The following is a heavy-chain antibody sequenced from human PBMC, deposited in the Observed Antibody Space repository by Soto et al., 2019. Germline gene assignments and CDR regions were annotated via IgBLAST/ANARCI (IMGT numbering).Heavy chain of an antibody. CDR1: GFTFSSYA. Sequence: GGSLRLSCAASGFTFSSYAMSWVRQAPGKGLEWVSAISGSGGITYYADSLKCRFTISRDYSKNTLYLQMNSLRAEDTAVYYCAKGNSGWYDEYFQHWGQGTLVTVS. V-gene: IGHV3-23*01. J-gene: IGHJ1*01. D-gene: IGHD6-19*01. CDR3: AKGNSGWYDEYFQH. CDR2: ISGSGGIT.